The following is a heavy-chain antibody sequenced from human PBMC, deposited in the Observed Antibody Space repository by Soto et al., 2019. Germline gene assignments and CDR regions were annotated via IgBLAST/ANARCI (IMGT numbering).Heavy chain of an antibody. D-gene: IGHD2-2*01. V-gene: IGHV1-69*01. Sequence: QVQLVQSGAEVKKPGSSVKVSCKASGGTFGSYAFSWVRQAPGQGLEWMGGIIPVSGAAHYAQKFQGRVTITAAESTSTAYMELSSLSSQDTAVYYCATALGCRSTSCTLDYWGQGTRVIVS. CDR3: ATALGCRSTSCTLDY. J-gene: IGHJ4*02. CDR2: IIPVSGAA. CDR1: GGTFGSYA.